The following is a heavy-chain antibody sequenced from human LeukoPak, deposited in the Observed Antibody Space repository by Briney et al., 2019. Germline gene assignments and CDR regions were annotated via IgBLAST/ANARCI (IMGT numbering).Heavy chain of an antibody. D-gene: IGHD3-22*01. CDR2: ISSSSSYI. CDR1: GFTFSSYS. Sequence: GGSLRLSCAASGFTFSSYSMNWVRQAPGKGLEWVSSISSSSSYIYYADSVKGRFTISRDNAKNSLYLQMNSLRAEDTALYHCARHYDSSGYYSGWGQGTLVTVSS. CDR3: ARHYDSSGYYSG. V-gene: IGHV3-21*04. J-gene: IGHJ4*02.